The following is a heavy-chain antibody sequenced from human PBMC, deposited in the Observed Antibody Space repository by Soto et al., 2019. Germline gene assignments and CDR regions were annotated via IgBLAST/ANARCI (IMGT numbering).Heavy chain of an antibody. D-gene: IGHD3-10*01. V-gene: IGHV3-7*03. Sequence: EVQLVESGGGLVQPGGSLRLSCAASGFTFSSYWMSWVRQAPGKGLEWVANIKQDGSEKYYVDSVKGRFTISRDNAKNSLYMQMNSLGAEDTAVYYCARVWGEYYYYYGMDVWGQGTTVTVSS. CDR3: ARVWGEYYYYYGMDV. J-gene: IGHJ6*02. CDR1: GFTFSSYW. CDR2: IKQDGSEK.